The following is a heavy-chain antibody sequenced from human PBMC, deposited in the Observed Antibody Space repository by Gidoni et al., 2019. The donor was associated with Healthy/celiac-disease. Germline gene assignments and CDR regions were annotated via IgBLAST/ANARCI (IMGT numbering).Heavy chain of an antibody. J-gene: IGHJ6*02. CDR1: GLSFISYA. V-gene: IGHV3-64D*08. CDR2: ISSNGGST. CDR3: VKDESGITIFGVNMDV. Sequence: EVQLVESGGGLVQPGGSLCLSCSASGLSFISYAMHWVRQAPGKGLEYCSAISSNGGSTYYSDSVKGRFTISRDNSKNTLYLQMSSLRAEDTAVYYCVKDESGITIFGVNMDVWGQGTTVTVSS. D-gene: IGHD3-3*01.